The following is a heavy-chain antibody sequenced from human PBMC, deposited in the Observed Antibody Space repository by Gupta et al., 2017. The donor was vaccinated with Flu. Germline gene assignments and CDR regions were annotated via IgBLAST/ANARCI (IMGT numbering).Heavy chain of an antibody. CDR2: ISSSSSYI. CDR3: VRHFSDRDAFDI. CDR1: DFPSTIYY. V-gene: IGHV3-21*01. J-gene: IGHJ3*02. Sequence: VQLVGSQGGLVKPTRSLRLSCAATDFPSTIYYMTWSRQAPGKGLEWVSSISSSSSYIDYADSVKGRFTISRDNAENSLFLQMNSLRAEDTAVYYCVRHFSDRDAFDIWGQGTMVTV. D-gene: IGHD2/OR15-2a*01.